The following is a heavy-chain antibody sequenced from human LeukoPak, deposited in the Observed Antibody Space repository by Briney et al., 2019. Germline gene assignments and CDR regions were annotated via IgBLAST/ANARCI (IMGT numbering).Heavy chain of an antibody. CDR3: ARDVYYHDSSGCSYYFDY. D-gene: IGHD3-22*01. V-gene: IGHV1-69*05. CDR2: IIPIFGTA. CDR1: GGTFSSYA. Sequence: SVKVSCKASGGTFSSYAISWVRQAPGQGLEWMGRIIPIFGTANYAQKFQGRVTITTDESTSTAYMELSSLRSEDSAVYYCARDVYYHDSSGCSYYFDYWGQGTLVTVSS. J-gene: IGHJ4*02.